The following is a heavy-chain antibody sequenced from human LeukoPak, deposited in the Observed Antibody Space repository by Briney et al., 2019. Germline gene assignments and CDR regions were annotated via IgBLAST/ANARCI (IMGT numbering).Heavy chain of an antibody. J-gene: IGHJ5*02. CDR3: ARGGYYGSGNDFRFDP. V-gene: IGHV4-34*01. Sequence: PSETQSLTCAVYGGSFSGYYWSWIRQPPGKGLEWIGEINHSGSTNYNPSLKSRVTISVDTSKNQFYLKLSSVTAADTAVYYCARGGYYGSGNDFRFDPWGQGTLVTVSS. CDR1: GGSFSGYY. CDR2: INHSGST. D-gene: IGHD3-10*01.